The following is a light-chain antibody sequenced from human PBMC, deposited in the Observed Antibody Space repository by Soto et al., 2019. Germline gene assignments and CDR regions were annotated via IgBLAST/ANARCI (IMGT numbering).Light chain of an antibody. V-gene: IGKV3D-20*02. CDR2: GAS. J-gene: IGKJ4*01. Sequence: DIVLTQSPGTLSLSPGERATLSCRASQSVSNNYLAWYQQIPGQTPRLLISGASNRATGIPDRFSGSGSGTDFTLTISRLEPEDFAVYYCQQRSNWQGATFGGGTKVEIK. CDR1: QSVSNNY. CDR3: QQRSNWQGAT.